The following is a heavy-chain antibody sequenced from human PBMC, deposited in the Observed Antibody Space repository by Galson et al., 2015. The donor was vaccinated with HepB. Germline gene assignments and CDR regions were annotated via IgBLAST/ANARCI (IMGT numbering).Heavy chain of an antibody. CDR3: AKPGDGYQSWGENWFDP. D-gene: IGHD5-24*01. V-gene: IGHV3-23*01. CDR2: ISGSGGST. Sequence: SLRLSCAASGFTFSSYAMSWVRQAPGKGLEWVSAISGSGGSTYYADSVKGRFTISRDNSKNTLYLQMNSLRAEDTAVYYCAKPGDGYQSWGENWFDPWGQGTLVTVSS. J-gene: IGHJ5*02. CDR1: GFTFSSYA.